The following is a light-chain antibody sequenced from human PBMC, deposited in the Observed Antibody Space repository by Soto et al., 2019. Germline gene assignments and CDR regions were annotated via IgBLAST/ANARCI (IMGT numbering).Light chain of an antibody. CDR1: QSISSW. CDR3: QQYNSLWT. CDR2: KAS. Sequence: DIQMTQSPSTLSASVGDRVTITCLASQSISSWLAWYQQKPGKAPKLLIYKASSLESGVPSRFSGSGSGTEFTLTISSLQPDDFATYYCQQYNSLWTFGQGNKVEIK. J-gene: IGKJ1*01. V-gene: IGKV1-5*03.